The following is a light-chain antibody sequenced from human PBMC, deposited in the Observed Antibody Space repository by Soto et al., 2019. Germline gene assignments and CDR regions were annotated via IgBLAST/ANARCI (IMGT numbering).Light chain of an antibody. V-gene: IGKV3-11*01. CDR1: QSVSSH. J-gene: IGKJ4*01. Sequence: EVVLTQSPATLSLSPGERATLSCRASQSVSSHLTWYQQKPGQAPRLLIYDASNRATGIPARFSGSGSGTDFTLTISSLEHEDFAVYYCQQRTNWRLTFGGGTKVEIK. CDR2: DAS. CDR3: QQRTNWRLT.